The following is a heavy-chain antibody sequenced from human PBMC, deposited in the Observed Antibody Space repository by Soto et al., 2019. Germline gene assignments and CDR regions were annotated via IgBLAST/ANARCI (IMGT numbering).Heavy chain of an antibody. CDR3: AGADKQDVEMATMDSGRYFDY. CDR2: INHSGST. V-gene: IGHV4-34*01. Sequence: ETLSLTCAVYGGSFSGYYWSWIRQPPGKGLEWIGEINHSGSTNYNPSLKSRVTISVDTSKNQFSLKLSSVTAADTAVYYWAGADKQDVEMATMDSGRYFDYWGQGTLVTVSS. J-gene: IGHJ4*02. CDR1: GGSFSGYY. D-gene: IGHD3-10*01.